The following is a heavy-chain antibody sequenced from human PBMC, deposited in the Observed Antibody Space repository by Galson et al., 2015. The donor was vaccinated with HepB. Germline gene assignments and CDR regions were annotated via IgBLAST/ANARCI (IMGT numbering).Heavy chain of an antibody. D-gene: IGHD3-9*01. CDR1: GYTLTELS. CDR2: FDPEDGET. V-gene: IGHV1-24*01. J-gene: IGHJ4*02. CDR3: ATDVDYDILTIFDY. Sequence: SVKVSCKVSGYTLTELSMHWVRQAPGKGLEWMGGFDPEDGETIYAQKFQGRVTMTEDTSTDTAYMELSSLRSEDTAVYYCATDVDYDILTIFDYWGQGTLVTVSS.